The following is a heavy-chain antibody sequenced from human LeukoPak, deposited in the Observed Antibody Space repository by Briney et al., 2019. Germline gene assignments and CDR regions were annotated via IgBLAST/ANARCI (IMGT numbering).Heavy chain of an antibody. CDR2: INPNSGGT. D-gene: IGHD3-22*01. J-gene: IGHJ3*02. CDR1: GYTFPSYF. V-gene: IGHV1-2*06. CDR3: ARNYYDSSGYYLGHAFDI. Sequence: ASVKVSCKASGYTFPSYFMHWVRQAPGQGLEWMGRINPNSGGTNYAQKFQGRVTMTRDTSISTAYMELSRLRSDDTAVYYCARNYYDSSGYYLGHAFDIWAKGQWSPSLQ.